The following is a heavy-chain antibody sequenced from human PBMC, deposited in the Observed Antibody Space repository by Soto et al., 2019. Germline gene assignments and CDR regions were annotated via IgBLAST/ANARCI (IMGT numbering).Heavy chain of an antibody. J-gene: IGHJ4*02. D-gene: IGHD2-21*02. CDR3: VKLLGEEVTATLDS. CDR1: GFSFPNYG. CDR2: ISATGDDT. V-gene: IGHV3-23*01. Sequence: EVQLLESGGGLVQPGGSLRLSCAGSGFSFPNYGMSWVRRAPGRGLEWVSGISATGDDTNYADSVRDRFSISRDSSKGKLYLQMRIVRADDTAIYHCVKLLGEEVTATLDSWGQGTLVTVSS.